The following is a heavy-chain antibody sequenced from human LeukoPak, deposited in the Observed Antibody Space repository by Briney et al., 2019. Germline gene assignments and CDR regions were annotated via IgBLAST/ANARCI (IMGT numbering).Heavy chain of an antibody. CDR2: SGDGT. CDR3: AKRYCSGGICYSFFDY. CDR1: GFTFSSYA. V-gene: IGHV3-23*01. J-gene: IGHJ4*02. Sequence: GGSLRLSCVASGFTFSSYAMSWVRQAPGKGLEWVSCSGDGTYYADSVKGRFTISRDNSKNTLYLQMNSLRAEDTAVYYCAKRYCSGGICYSFFDYRGQGTLVTVSS. D-gene: IGHD2-15*01.